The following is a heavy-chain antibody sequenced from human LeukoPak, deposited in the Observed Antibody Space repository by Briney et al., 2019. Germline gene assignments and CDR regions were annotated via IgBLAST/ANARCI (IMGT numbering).Heavy chain of an antibody. CDR3: ASSHGPYYYDTSGY. D-gene: IGHD3-22*01. V-gene: IGHV4-59*01. CDR1: GGSISNYY. CDR2: IYYSGST. Sequence: SETLSLTCTVSGGSISNYYWSWIRQPPGKGLEWIGYIYYSGSTNYNPSLKSRVTISVDTSKNQFSLKLSSVTAADTAVYYCASSHGPYYYDTSGYWGQGTLVTVSS. J-gene: IGHJ4*02.